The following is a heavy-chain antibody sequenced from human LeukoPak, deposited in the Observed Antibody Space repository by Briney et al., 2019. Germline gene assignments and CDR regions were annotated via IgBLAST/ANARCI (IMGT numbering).Heavy chain of an antibody. Sequence: SVKVSCKASGGTFSSYTISWVRQAPGQGLEWMGRIIPILGIANYAQKFQGRVTITADKSTSTAYVELSSLRSEDTAVYYCAREEGSGGSGISNYYYYMDVWGKGTTVTVSS. D-gene: IGHD3-10*01. CDR2: IIPILGIA. V-gene: IGHV1-69*04. CDR1: GGTFSSYT. CDR3: AREEGSGGSGISNYYYYMDV. J-gene: IGHJ6*03.